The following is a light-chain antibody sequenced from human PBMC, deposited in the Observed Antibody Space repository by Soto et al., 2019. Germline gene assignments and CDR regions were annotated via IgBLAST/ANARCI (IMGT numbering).Light chain of an antibody. CDR2: DAS. CDR3: QQRSNWPPT. V-gene: IGKV3-11*01. J-gene: IGKJ3*01. Sequence: EIVLTQSPATLSLSPGERATLSCRASQSVSSYLAWYQQKPGQAPRLLIYDASNRATVIPARFSGIGSGTDFTLTISSLEPEDFAVYYSQQRSNWPPTFGPGTKVAIK. CDR1: QSVSSY.